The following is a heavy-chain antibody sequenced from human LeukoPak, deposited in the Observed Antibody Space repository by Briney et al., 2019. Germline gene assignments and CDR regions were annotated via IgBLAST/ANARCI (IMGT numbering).Heavy chain of an antibody. V-gene: IGHV1-69*13. CDR3: ARDSSEIWSLIVH. J-gene: IGHJ1*01. D-gene: IGHD3-3*01. Sequence: ASVKVSCKASGGTFSNYAINWVRQAPGQGLEWMGGITPLFGTAKYAQKFQGRVTIIADESTSTAYMELSSLRSEDTAVYYCARDSSEIWSLIVHWGQGTLVTVSS. CDR1: GGTFSNYA. CDR2: ITPLFGTA.